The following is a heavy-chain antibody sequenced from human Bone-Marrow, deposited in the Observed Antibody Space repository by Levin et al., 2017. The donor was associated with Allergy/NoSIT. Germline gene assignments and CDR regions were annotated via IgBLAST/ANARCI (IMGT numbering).Heavy chain of an antibody. V-gene: IGHV4-39*07. Sequence: PSETLSLTCTVSSGSLSSSSYYWGWIRQPPGKGLEWIGSISYSGSTHYNPSLKSRITISVDTSKNQFSLKLSSVTAADTAVYYCAREDEYFHHWGQGTLVTVSS. CDR1: SGSLSSSSYY. CDR3: AREDEYFHH. CDR2: ISYSGST. J-gene: IGHJ1*01.